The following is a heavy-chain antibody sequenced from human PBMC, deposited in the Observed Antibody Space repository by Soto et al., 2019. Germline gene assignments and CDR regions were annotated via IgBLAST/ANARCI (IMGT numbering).Heavy chain of an antibody. V-gene: IGHV1-18*01. CDR1: GYTFTSYG. D-gene: IGHD3-3*01. CDR2: ISAYNGNT. J-gene: IGHJ6*02. Sequence: GASVKVSCKAPGYTFTSYGISWVRQAPGQGLEWMGLISAYNGNTNYAQKLQGRVTMTTDTSTSTAYMELRSLRSDDTAVYYCARDPPLRFLEWLGSEDYYYGMDVWGQGTTVTVSS. CDR3: ARDPPLRFLEWLGSEDYYYGMDV.